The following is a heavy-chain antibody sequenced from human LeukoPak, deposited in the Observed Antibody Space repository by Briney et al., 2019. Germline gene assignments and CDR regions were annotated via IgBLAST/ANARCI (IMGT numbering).Heavy chain of an antibody. D-gene: IGHD6-19*01. CDR2: IKQDGSER. CDR1: GFTFSSYW. V-gene: IGHV3-7*03. J-gene: IGHJ4*02. CDR3: ATGAGCGY. Sequence: QPGGSLRLSCAASGFTFSSYWMTWVRQAPGKGLEWVANIKQDGSERNYVDSVKGRFTISRDNVKNSLYLQMNTLRDEDTAVYYCATGAGCGYWGQGTLVTVSS.